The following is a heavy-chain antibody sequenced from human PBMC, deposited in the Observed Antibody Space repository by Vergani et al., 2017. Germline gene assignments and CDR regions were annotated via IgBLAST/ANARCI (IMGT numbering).Heavy chain of an antibody. CDR3: AIVTDYYDISGYYLDY. V-gene: IGHV1-24*01. D-gene: IGHD3-22*01. CDR1: GYSLTELT. CDR2: FDPEHGEV. Sequence: QVQLVQSGSEVRKPGASVKVSCQVSGYSLTELTIHWVRQAPGKGLEWMGGFDPEHGEVTFAHHIQGRVTMTEDRSTDTAYMERSSLRPEDTALYYCAIVTDYYDISGYYLDYWLQGALVTVSS. J-gene: IGHJ4*02.